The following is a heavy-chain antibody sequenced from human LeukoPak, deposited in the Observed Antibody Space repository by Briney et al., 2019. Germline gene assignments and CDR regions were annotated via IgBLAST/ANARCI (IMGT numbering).Heavy chain of an antibody. D-gene: IGHD6-6*01. CDR3: ARDNPNVRQGYFDY. J-gene: IGHJ4*02. CDR2: IYYSGST. CDR1: GGSISSGGYY. V-gene: IGHV4-61*08. Sequence: SETLSLTCTVSGGSISSGGYYWSWIRQHPGKGLEWIGYIYYSGSTNYNPSLKSRVTISVDTSKNQFSLKLSSVTAADTAVYYCARDNPNVRQGYFDYWGQGTLVTVSS.